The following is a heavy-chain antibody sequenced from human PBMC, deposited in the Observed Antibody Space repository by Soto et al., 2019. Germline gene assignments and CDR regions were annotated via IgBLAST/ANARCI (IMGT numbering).Heavy chain of an antibody. Sequence: PGGSLRLSCAASGFTFSSYSMNWVRQAPGKGLEWVSYISSSSSTTYYADSVKGRFTISRDNAKNSLYLQMNSLREEDTAVYYCARDMATVTVWGQGTLVTVSS. CDR3: ARDMATVTV. V-gene: IGHV3-48*02. J-gene: IGHJ4*02. CDR2: ISSSSSTT. D-gene: IGHD4-17*01. CDR1: GFTFSSYS.